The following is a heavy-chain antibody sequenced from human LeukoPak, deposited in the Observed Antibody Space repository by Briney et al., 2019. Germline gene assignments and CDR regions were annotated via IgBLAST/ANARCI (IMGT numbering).Heavy chain of an antibody. V-gene: IGHV3-23*01. Sequence: GGSLRLSCAASGFTFSDYTINWVRQAPGKGLEWVSGLSGSGGTTYYADSVKGRFTISRDNSKNTLYLQMDSLRAEDTAVYFCARALLVVANLWGVYDYWGQGTLVTVSS. CDR3: ARALLVVANLWGVYDY. D-gene: IGHD2-15*01. CDR2: LSGSGGTT. J-gene: IGHJ4*02. CDR1: GFTFSDYT.